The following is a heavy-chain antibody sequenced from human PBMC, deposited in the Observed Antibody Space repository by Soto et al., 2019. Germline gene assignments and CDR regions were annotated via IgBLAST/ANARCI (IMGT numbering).Heavy chain of an antibody. J-gene: IGHJ4*02. V-gene: IGHV1-18*01. Sequence: QVQLVQSGAEVKKPGASVKVSCKASGYTFTSYGISWVRQAPGQGLEWMGWISAYNGNTNYAQKLQGRVTMTTDTSTSTAYMELRSLRFDDTAVYYCARAYVLLWFGELLYPDYWGQGTLVTVSS. CDR2: ISAYNGNT. D-gene: IGHD3-10*01. CDR3: ARAYVLLWFGELLYPDY. CDR1: GYTFTSYG.